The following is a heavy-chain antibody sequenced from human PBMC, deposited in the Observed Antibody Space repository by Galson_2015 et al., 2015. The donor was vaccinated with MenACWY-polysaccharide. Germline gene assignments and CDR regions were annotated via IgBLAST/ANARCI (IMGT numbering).Heavy chain of an antibody. CDR2: ISHGGST. CDR3: ARKFDS. V-gene: IGHV4-4*02. J-gene: IGHJ4*02. Sequence: SEPLSLTCAVSGASISSSDWWRWVRQPRGKGLEWIGEISHGGSTNYNPSLKSRVTLSLDKSKNHFSLKISSVTAADTSVYYCARKFDSWGQGTLVTVPS. CDR1: GASISSSDW.